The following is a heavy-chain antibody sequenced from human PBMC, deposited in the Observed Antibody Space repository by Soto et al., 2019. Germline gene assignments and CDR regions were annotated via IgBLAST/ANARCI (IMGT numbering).Heavy chain of an antibody. CDR2: ISSSGDST. Sequence: EVQLLESGGGLVQPGGYLRLSCAASGITFSTYAMNWVRQAPGKGLEWVSAISSSGDSTFYAGSVKGRFAISRDNSRNTFYLQMNSLRVEDTAVYYCAKGAGASSYAPLDYWGQGTLVTVSP. D-gene: IGHD2-2*01. V-gene: IGHV3-23*01. CDR1: GITFSTYA. J-gene: IGHJ4*02. CDR3: AKGAGASSYAPLDY.